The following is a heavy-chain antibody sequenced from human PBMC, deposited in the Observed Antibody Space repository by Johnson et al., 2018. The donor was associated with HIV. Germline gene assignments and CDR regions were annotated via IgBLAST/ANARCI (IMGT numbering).Heavy chain of an antibody. D-gene: IGHD6-13*01. J-gene: IGHJ3*02. CDR2: ISGSGGST. CDR3: ARDKGSWFDDAFDI. CDR1: GFTFDDYG. V-gene: IGHV3-23*04. Sequence: EKLVESGGGIVRPGGSLRLSCAASGFTFDDYGMSWVRQAPGKGLEWVAAISGSGGSTYYAESVKGRFTISRDNSNKTVYLQMNSLKVEDTAVYYCARDKGSWFDDAFDIWGQGTMVTVSS.